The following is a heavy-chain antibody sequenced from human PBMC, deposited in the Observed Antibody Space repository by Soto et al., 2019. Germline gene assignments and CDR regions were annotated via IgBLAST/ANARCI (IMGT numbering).Heavy chain of an antibody. D-gene: IGHD6-13*01. J-gene: IGHJ4*02. CDR2: TSYDGKNK. V-gene: IGHV3-30*04. CDR3: ARERAIAATGIFYY. CDR1: GFTFSNFV. Sequence: QVQLVESGGGVVQPGGSLRLSCAASGFTFSNFVMHWVRQAPGKGLEWVAATSYDGKNKDYADSVKGRFTISRDNSKNTLYLQTNSLRHEDTAVYYCARERAIAATGIFYYWGQGTLVTVSS.